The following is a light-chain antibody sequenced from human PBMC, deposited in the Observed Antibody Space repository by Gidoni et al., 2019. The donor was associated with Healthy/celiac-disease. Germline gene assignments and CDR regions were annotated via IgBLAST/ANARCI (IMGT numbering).Light chain of an antibody. CDR1: QSISSY. Sequence: DIHMTQSRSSLSASVGDRVTITCRARQSISSYLNWYQQKPEKAPKLLIYAASSLQSGVPSRFSGSGSGTDFTLTSSSLQPEDFATYYCQQSYSTPLTFGPGTKVDIK. V-gene: IGKV1-39*01. CDR3: QQSYSTPLT. J-gene: IGKJ3*01. CDR2: AAS.